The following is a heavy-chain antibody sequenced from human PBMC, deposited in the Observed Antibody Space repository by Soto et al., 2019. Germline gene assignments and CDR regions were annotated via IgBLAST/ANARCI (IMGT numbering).Heavy chain of an antibody. Sequence: QVQLQESGPGLVKPSQTLSLTCTVSGGSISSGDYHWSWIRQPPGKGLEWLGYIFYSGNTYYNPSLKTRVTRAVDTSKNQFSLKLSSVPPADTAVYYCAVYFGSVDYSYWYFDLWGRGTLVTVSS. CDR2: IFYSGNT. V-gene: IGHV4-30-4*01. CDR3: AVYFGSVDYSYWYFDL. CDR1: GGSISSGDYH. D-gene: IGHD3-10*01. J-gene: IGHJ2*01.